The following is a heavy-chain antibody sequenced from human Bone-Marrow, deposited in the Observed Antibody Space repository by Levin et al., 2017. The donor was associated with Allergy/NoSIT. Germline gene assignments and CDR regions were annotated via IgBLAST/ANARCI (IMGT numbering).Heavy chain of an antibody. V-gene: IGHV3-23*01. CDR2: ISSSGDGT. Sequence: SCAASGFTFSSSAMRWVRQAPGKGLEWVSSISSSGDGTYYADSVKGRFTISRDNSRNTLYLQMNSLRVEDTAVYYCAKRGVGYHFDFWGQGTRVTVSS. CDR1: GFTFSSSA. D-gene: IGHD1-1*01. CDR3: AKRGVGYHFDF. J-gene: IGHJ4*02.